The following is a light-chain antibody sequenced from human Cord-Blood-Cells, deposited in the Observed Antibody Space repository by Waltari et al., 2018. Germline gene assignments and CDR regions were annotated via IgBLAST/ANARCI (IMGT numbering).Light chain of an antibody. J-gene: IGLJ3*02. Sequence: QSALTQPRSVSGSPGQSVTISCTGTRSDVGGYNYVSWYQQHPGKAPKLMIYEGSKRPSGVSKRFSGSKSGNTASLTISGLQAEDEADYYCCSYAGSSTFLFGGGTKLTVL. V-gene: IGLV2-23*03. CDR3: CSYAGSSTFL. CDR2: EGS. CDR1: RSDVGGYNY.